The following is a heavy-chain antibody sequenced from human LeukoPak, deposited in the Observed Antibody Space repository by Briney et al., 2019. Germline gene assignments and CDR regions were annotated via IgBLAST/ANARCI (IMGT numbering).Heavy chain of an antibody. CDR3: VRGDGLDKALDY. CDR2: ISYDGNYL. J-gene: IGHJ4*02. D-gene: IGHD5-24*01. Sequence: GGSLRLSCAASGFNFSTYPLHWVRQAPGKGLEWGAMISYDGNYLLYADSVKGRFTISRDNSKTTVYLQMNSLRPEGTAVYYCVRGDGLDKALDYWGQGALVSVSS. V-gene: IGHV3-30*04. CDR1: GFNFSTYP.